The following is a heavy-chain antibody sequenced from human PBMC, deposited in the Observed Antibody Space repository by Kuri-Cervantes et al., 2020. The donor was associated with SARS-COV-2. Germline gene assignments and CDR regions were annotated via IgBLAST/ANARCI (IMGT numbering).Heavy chain of an antibody. Sequence: GESLKISCKGSGYSFTSYWIGWVHQMPGKGLEWMGTIYPGDSDTRYSPSFQGQVAISADKSISTAYLQWSSLKASDTATYYCARLWGQQPAAPDYWGQGTLVTVSS. J-gene: IGHJ4*02. D-gene: IGHD6-13*01. CDR3: ARLWGQQPAAPDY. V-gene: IGHV5-51*07. CDR2: IYPGDSDT. CDR1: GYSFTSYW.